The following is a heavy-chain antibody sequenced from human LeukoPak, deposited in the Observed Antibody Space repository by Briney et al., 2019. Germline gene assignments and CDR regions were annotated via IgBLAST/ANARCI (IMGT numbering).Heavy chain of an antibody. V-gene: IGHV1-18*01. CDR3: SNLYYYYGIDV. Sequence: APVKVSCKASGYTFSSYGISWVGQAPGQGVEWMGWISAYNGNTNYAQKLQGRVTMTTDTSTSTAYMELRSLRSDDTAVYYCSNLYYYYGIDVWGQGTTVTVSS. D-gene: IGHD4-11*01. CDR1: GYTFSSYG. J-gene: IGHJ6*02. CDR2: ISAYNGNT.